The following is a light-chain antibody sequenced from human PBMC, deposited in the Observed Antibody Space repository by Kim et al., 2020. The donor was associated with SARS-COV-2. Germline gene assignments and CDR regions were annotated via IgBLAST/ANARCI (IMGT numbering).Light chain of an antibody. CDR1: QSVSSN. CDR2: GAS. V-gene: IGKV3-15*01. Sequence: CPGERASRVCGGSQSVSSNLAWYQQKPGQAPRLLVYGASARATGIPARFSGSRSGTEFTLTISSLQSEDVAVYYCQQYNNWPPLTFGGGTKVDIK. CDR3: QQYNNWPPLT. J-gene: IGKJ4*01.